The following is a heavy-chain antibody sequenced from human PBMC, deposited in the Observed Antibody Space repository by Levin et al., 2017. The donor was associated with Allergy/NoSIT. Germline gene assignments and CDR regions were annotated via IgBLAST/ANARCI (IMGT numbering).Heavy chain of an antibody. V-gene: IGHV3-48*03. CDR1: GFTFSSYE. CDR2: ISSSGSTI. J-gene: IGHJ4*02. D-gene: IGHD2-15*01. Sequence: GGSLRLSCAASGFTFSSYEMNWVRQAPGKGLEWVSYISSSGSTIYYADSVKGRFTISRDNAKNSLYLQMNSLRAEDTAVYYCASRGGDCSGGSCYGPVGYWGQGTLVTVSS. CDR3: ASRGGDCSGGSCYGPVGY.